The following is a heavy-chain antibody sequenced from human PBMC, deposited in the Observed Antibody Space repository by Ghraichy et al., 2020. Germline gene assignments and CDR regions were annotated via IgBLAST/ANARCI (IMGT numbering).Heavy chain of an antibody. J-gene: IGHJ6*02. D-gene: IGHD1-20*01. CDR3: ARVSASYNWNGGYYYYYGMDV. V-gene: IGHV4-61*01. CDR2: IYYSGST. CDR1: GGSVSSGSYY. Sequence: SETLSLTCTVSGGSVSSGSYYWSWIRQPPGKGLEWIGYIYYSGSTNYNPSLKSRVTISVDTSKNQFSLKLSSVTAADTAVYYCARVSASYNWNGGYYYYYGMDVWGQGTTVTVSS.